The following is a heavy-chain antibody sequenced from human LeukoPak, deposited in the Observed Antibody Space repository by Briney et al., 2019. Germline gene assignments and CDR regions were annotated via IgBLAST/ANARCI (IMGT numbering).Heavy chain of an antibody. J-gene: IGHJ6*02. CDR1: GFTFDDYA. CDR2: ISGDGVNT. D-gene: IGHD3/OR15-3a*01. Sequence: PGGSLRLSCAASGFTFDDYAMHWVRQVPGKGLEWVSLISGDGVNTYNGDSVKGRFTISRDNSKNSLYLQMNSLRTEDTAFYYCAKDIRSWTTLYYFFYYGMDVWGQGTTVTVSS. CDR3: AKDIRSWTTLYYFFYYGMDV. V-gene: IGHV3-43*02.